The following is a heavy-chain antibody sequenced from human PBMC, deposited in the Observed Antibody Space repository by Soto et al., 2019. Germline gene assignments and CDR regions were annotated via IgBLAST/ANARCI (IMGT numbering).Heavy chain of an antibody. D-gene: IGHD6-6*01. CDR1: GYTFTGYY. J-gene: IGHJ6*02. CDR2: INPNSGGT. Sequence: QVQLVQSGAEVKKPGASVKVSCKASGYTFTGYYMHWVRQAPGQGLEWMGWINPNSGGTNYAQKFQGRVTMTRDTSISTAYMELSRLRSDDTAVYYCARDLVSGWYSSSSEYYYYGVDVWGQGTTVTVSS. V-gene: IGHV1-2*02. CDR3: ARDLVSGWYSSSSEYYYYGVDV.